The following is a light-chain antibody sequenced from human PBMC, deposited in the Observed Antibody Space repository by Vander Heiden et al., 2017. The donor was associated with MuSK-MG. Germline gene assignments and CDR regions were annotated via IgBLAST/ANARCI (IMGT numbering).Light chain of an antibody. CDR1: QSISSY. CDR3: QQIDSTLMYT. Sequence: EIQTSESPSSLSASVGDRVTITCRASQSISSYLNWYQQKPGKAPKLLIYAASSLQSGVPSRFSGSGYGTDFTLTISSLQPEDFATYYCQQIDSTLMYTSGQGTKLEIK. CDR2: AAS. V-gene: IGKV1-39*01. J-gene: IGKJ2*01.